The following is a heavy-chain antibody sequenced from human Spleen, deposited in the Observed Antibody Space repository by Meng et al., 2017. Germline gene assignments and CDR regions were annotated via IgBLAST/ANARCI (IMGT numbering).Heavy chain of an antibody. Sequence: GGSLRPSCAASGFTFSSYWMSWVRQAPGKGLEWVANIKEDGSEKNYVDSVKGRFTISRDKAKKSLYLQMNSLRAENTAVYYCASVVPAAPYVYFDYWGQGTLVTVSS. V-gene: IGHV3-7*03. J-gene: IGHJ4*02. CDR1: GFTFSSYW. CDR2: IKEDGSEK. CDR3: ASVVPAAPYVYFDY. D-gene: IGHD2-2*01.